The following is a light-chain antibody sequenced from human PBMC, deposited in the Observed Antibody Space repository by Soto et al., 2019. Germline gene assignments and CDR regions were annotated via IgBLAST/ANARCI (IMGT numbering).Light chain of an antibody. V-gene: IGLV1-47*01. CDR3: TVWDDSLRGWL. CDR2: RNH. Sequence: QSVVTQPPSASGTPGQRVTLTCSGSSSNIEVNYVYWYQQVPGTAPRLLIYRNHQRPSGVPDRFSGSKSGASASLTISALRSEDEGDYYCTVWDDSLRGWLFGGGTKLTVL. J-gene: IGLJ2*01. CDR1: SSNIEVNY.